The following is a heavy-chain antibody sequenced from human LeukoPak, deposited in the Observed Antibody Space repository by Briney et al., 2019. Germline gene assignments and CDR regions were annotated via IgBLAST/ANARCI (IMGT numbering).Heavy chain of an antibody. D-gene: IGHD2-15*01. CDR3: ARVRYCSGGSCYSGFDY. CDR2: INSSGGST. V-gene: IGHV1-46*01. CDR1: SYTLTNYG. Sequence: ASVKVSCKASSYTLTNYGISWVRQAPGQGLEWMGIINSSGGSTSYAQKFQGRVTMTRDTSTSTVYMELSSLRSEDTAVYYCARVRYCSGGSCYSGFDYWGQGTLVTVSS. J-gene: IGHJ4*02.